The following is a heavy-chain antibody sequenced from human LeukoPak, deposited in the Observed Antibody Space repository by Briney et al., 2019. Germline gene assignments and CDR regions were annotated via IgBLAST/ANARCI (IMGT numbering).Heavy chain of an antibody. D-gene: IGHD6-13*01. CDR2: IRYDGSNK. CDR3: ARSHPRIAAAGTGIDP. V-gene: IGHV3-30*02. CDR1: GFTFSSYG. Sequence: GSLRLSCAASGFTFSSYGMHWVRQAPGKGLEWVAFIRYDGSNKYYADSVKGRFTISRDNSKNTLYLQMNSLRAEDTAVYYCARSHPRIAAAGTGIDPWGQGTLVTVSS. J-gene: IGHJ5*02.